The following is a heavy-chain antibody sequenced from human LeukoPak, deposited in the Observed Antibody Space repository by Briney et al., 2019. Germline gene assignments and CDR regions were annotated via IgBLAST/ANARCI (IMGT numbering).Heavy chain of an antibody. V-gene: IGHV6-1*01. Sequence: SQTLSLTCAISGDSVSTDSAAWNWIRQSPSRGLEWLGRTYYRSKWYIGYAVSVQSRITINPDTSKNQFSLQLNSVTPEDTAVYFCARETISYFDYWGQGTLVTVSS. CDR1: GDSVSTDSAA. CDR2: TYYRSKWYI. CDR3: ARETISYFDY. J-gene: IGHJ4*02. D-gene: IGHD4/OR15-4a*01.